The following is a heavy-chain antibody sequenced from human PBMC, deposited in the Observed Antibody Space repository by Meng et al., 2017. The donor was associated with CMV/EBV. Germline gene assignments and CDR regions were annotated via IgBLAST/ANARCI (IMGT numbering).Heavy chain of an antibody. CDR1: YP. J-gene: IGHJ5*02. Sequence: YPLSWVRHAPGQGLEWMGRIIPIFGTANYAQKFQGRVTITADESTSSPYLGLLRLISEAPAVSYSAPPPPPLDLVVVPAPPLPFFDPWGQGTLVTVSS. CDR2: IIPIFGTA. V-gene: IGHV1-69*01. CDR3: APPPPPLDLVVVPAPPLPFFDP. D-gene: IGHD2-2*01.